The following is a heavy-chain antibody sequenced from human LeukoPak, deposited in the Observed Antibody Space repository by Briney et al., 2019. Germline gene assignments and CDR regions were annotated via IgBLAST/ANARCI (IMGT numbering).Heavy chain of an antibody. CDR2: IRSKANSYAT. CDR1: GFTFSGSA. J-gene: IGHJ5*02. CDR3: TRLFAGNWFDP. Sequence: GGSLRLSCAASGFTFSGSAMHWVRQASGKGLEWVGRIRSKANSYATAYAASVKGRFTISRDDSKNAAYLQMNSLKTEDTAVYYCTRLFAGNWFDPWGQGTLVTVSS. V-gene: IGHV3-73*01.